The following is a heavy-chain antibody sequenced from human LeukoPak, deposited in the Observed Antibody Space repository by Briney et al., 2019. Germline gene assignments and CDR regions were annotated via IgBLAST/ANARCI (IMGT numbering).Heavy chain of an antibody. D-gene: IGHD4-17*01. CDR3: ARDQTVTFDY. CDR2: ISGSGTYI. Sequence: GGSLRLSCAASGFTFGSYTMNWVRQAPGKGLEWVSSISGSGTYIYYTDSVKGQFTISRDNAKNSLYLQMNSLRAEDTAVYYCARDQTVTFDYWGQGTLVTVSS. CDR1: GFTFGSYT. J-gene: IGHJ4*02. V-gene: IGHV3-21*01.